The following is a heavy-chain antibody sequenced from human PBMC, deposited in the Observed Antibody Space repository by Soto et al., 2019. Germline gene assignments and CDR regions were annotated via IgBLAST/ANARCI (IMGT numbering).Heavy chain of an antibody. Sequence: SVKVSCQASGGTFSSYAISWVRQAPGQGLEWMGGIIPIFGTANYAQKFQGRVTITADESTSTAYMELSSLRSEDTAVYYCAMSTQYCTNGVCYEADGYYGMDVWGQGTTVTVSS. J-gene: IGHJ6*02. V-gene: IGHV1-69*13. CDR3: AMSTQYCTNGVCYEADGYYGMDV. CDR1: GGTFSSYA. CDR2: IIPIFGTA. D-gene: IGHD2-8*01.